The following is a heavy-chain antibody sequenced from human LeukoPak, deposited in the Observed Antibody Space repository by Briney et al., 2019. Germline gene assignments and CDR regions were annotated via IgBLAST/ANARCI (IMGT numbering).Heavy chain of an antibody. V-gene: IGHV1-2*02. J-gene: IGHJ4*02. CDR3: ARFYYDILTGYSTEIDY. CDR1: GYSFTGYY. CDR2: INPNSGGT. Sequence: ASVKVSCQASGYSFTGYYMHWVRQAPGQGLEWMGWINPNSGGTNYAQKFQGRVTMTRDTSISTAYMELSRLRSDDTAVYYCARFYYDILTGYSTEIDYSRQGTLVTVSS. D-gene: IGHD3-9*01.